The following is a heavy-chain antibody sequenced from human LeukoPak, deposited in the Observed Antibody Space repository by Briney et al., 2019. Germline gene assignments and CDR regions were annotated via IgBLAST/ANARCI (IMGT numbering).Heavy chain of an antibody. CDR2: INPGDSDS. CDR3: ASLSGCVSISCYGPALSGHGEYGDAFGN. CDR1: GDTFSKYW. J-gene: IGHJ3*02. Sequence: PGESLKISCKGSGDTFSKYWIAWVRQMPGKGLEWMGIINPGDSDSKYSPSFQGQVTISVDKSIRTAYVQWNSLRTSDTAMYYCASLSGCVSISCYGPALSGHGEYGDAFGNWGQGTKVTVSS. D-gene: IGHD2-2*01. V-gene: IGHV5-51*01.